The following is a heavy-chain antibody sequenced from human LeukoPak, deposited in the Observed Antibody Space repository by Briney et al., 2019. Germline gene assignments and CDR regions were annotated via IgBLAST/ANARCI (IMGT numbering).Heavy chain of an antibody. D-gene: IGHD2-2*01. CDR2: ISSSSSYI. CDR1: GFTFSSYS. J-gene: IGHJ6*04. V-gene: IGHV3-21*01. Sequence: GGSLRLSCAASGFTFSSYSMNWVRQAPGKGLEWVSSISSSSSYIYYADSVKGRFTISSDNAKNSLYLQMNSLRAEDTAVYYCASCSTSCYEYYYYGMDVWGERTTVTVSS. CDR3: ASCSTSCYEYYYYGMDV.